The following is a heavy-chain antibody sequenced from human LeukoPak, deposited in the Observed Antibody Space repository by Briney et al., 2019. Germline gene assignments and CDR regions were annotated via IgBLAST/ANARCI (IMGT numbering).Heavy chain of an antibody. Sequence: ASVKVSCKASGYTFTGYYMHWVRQAPGQGLGWMGWINPNSGGTNYAQKFQGRVTMTRDTSISTAYMELSRLRSDDTAVYYCARGYCSGGSCYYDYWGQGTLVTVSS. CDR1: GYTFTGYY. V-gene: IGHV1-2*02. D-gene: IGHD2-15*01. CDR2: INPNSGGT. CDR3: ARGYCSGGSCYYDY. J-gene: IGHJ4*02.